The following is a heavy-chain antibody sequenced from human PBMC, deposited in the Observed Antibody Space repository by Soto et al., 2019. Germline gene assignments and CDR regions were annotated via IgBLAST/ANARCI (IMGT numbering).Heavy chain of an antibody. CDR1: GFSISDHY. J-gene: IGHJ4*02. Sequence: QVQLVESGGGLVKPGGSLRLSCAASGFSISDHYMIWIRQAPGKGLEWVSYSSNSGTFTKYADSVKGRFSISRDNAKNSLYLEINSLRGEDTAIYYCVRSGDNYNVLDYWGQGTPVTVSS. CDR3: VRSGDNYNVLDY. V-gene: IGHV3-11*05. CDR2: SSNSGTFT. D-gene: IGHD3-10*02.